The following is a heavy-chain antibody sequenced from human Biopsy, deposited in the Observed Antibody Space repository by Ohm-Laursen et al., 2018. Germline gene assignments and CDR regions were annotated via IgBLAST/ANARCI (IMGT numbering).Heavy chain of an antibody. V-gene: IGHV4-59*11. J-gene: IGHJ4*02. D-gene: IGHD4-23*01. Sequence: SETLSLTCTVSGGSFTGHYWSWIRQPPGKGRVWIGYISYTGYTSYNASLKSRVTISEDTSRNHFLLRLSSLTAADTSVYYCSRGSNDFGGLYFPRWGQGTLLTVSP. CDR3: SRGSNDFGGLYFPR. CDR1: GGSFTGHY. CDR2: ISYTGYT.